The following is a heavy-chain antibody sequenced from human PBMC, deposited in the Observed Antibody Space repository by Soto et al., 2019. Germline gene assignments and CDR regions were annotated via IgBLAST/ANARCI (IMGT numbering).Heavy chain of an antibody. CDR2: INPSGGST. CDR1: RYTLTKYY. J-gene: IGHJ6*02. CDR3: ARDHSYDFWSGPMDF. V-gene: IGHV1-46*01. D-gene: IGHD3-3*01. Sequence: ASVKVSCKASRYTLTKYYMHWVRQAPGQGLAWMGIINPSGGSTSYAQKFQGRVTMIRDTSTSTVYMELSSLRSEDTAVYYCARDHSYDFWSGPMDFWGQGTTVTVSS.